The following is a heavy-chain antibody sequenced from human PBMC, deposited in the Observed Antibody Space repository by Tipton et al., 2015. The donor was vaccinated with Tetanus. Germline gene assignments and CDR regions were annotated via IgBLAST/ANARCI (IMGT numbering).Heavy chain of an antibody. V-gene: IGHV3-23*01. J-gene: IGHJ4*02. Sequence: SLRLSCAASGFTFSSYAMSWVRQAPGKGLEWVSAISGSGGSTYYADSVKGRFTISRDNSKNTLYLQMNSLRAEDTAVYYCAKSEVIASSGFPFDYWGQGTLVTVSS. CDR1: GFTFSSYA. D-gene: IGHD6-25*01. CDR2: ISGSGGST. CDR3: AKSEVIASSGFPFDY.